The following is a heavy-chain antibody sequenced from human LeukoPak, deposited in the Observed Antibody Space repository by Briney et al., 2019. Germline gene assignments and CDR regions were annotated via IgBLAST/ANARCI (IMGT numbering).Heavy chain of an antibody. CDR3: ARGSYYDSSAINWFDP. J-gene: IGHJ5*02. D-gene: IGHD3-22*01. CDR2: INHRGST. CDR1: GGSFSGYY. V-gene: IGHV4-34*01. Sequence: SETLSLTCAVYGGSFSGYYWSWIRQPPGKGLEWIGEINHRGSTNYNPSLKSRVTISVDTSKNQFSLKPSSVTAADTAVYYCARGSYYDSSAINWFDPWGQGTLVTVSS.